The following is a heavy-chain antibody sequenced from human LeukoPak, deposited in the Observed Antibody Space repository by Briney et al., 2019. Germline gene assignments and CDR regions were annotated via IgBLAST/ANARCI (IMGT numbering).Heavy chain of an antibody. D-gene: IGHD4-11*01. Sequence: GGSLRLSCAASGFTFSDYYMSWIRQAPGKGLEWVSYISSSGSTIYYADSVKGRFTISRDNAKNSLYLEMNSLTVEDTAVYYCASYLRNTVAGYYYFEYWGQGTLVTVSS. J-gene: IGHJ4*02. CDR2: ISSSGSTI. CDR3: ASYLRNTVAGYYYFEY. CDR1: GFTFSDYY. V-gene: IGHV3-11*04.